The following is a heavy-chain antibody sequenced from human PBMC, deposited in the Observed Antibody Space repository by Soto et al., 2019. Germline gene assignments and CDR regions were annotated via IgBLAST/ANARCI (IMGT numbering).Heavy chain of an antibody. CDR1: GFTFGNAW. CDR3: TTVHFDVLTGSFDY. Sequence: EVHLVESGGGLVKPGGSLRLSCAASGFTFGNAWMNWFRQAPGKGLEWVGRIKSKIHGGTTDYAAPVRGRFTISRDDSKSTLFLQMNSLKTEDAAVYYCTTVHFDVLTGSFDYWGQGTLVTVSS. V-gene: IGHV3-15*07. D-gene: IGHD3-9*01. J-gene: IGHJ4*02. CDR2: IKSKIHGGTT.